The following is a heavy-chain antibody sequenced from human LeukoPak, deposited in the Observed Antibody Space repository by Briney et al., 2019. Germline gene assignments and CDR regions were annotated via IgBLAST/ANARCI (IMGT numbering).Heavy chain of an antibody. CDR3: ARALTTGEGATTAYYYYYYMDV. Sequence: GGSLRLSCAASGFTFSSYSMNWVRQAPGKGLEWVSSISSSSSYIYYADSVKGRFTISRDNAKNSLYLQMNSLRAEDTAVYYCARALTTGEGATTAYYYYYYMDVWGKGTTVTVSS. CDR1: GFTFSSYS. CDR2: ISSSSSYI. V-gene: IGHV3-21*01. J-gene: IGHJ6*03. D-gene: IGHD1-26*01.